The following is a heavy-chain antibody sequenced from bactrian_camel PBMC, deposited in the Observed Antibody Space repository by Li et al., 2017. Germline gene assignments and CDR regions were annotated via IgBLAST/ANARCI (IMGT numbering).Heavy chain of an antibody. J-gene: IGHJ6*01. CDR2: IGTYGVT. CDR3: AADFARRWCGVATDFPY. V-gene: IGHV3S57*01. CDR1: GDTFRSYC. Sequence: HVQLVESGGGSVQTGGSLRLSCAASGDTFRSYCMTWWRQAPGKEREGVASIGTYGVTSYAGSVKGRFTISKDNAKNILYLQMNNLKSEDTAMYYCAADFARRWCGVATDFPYWGQGTQVTVS. D-gene: IGHD2*01.